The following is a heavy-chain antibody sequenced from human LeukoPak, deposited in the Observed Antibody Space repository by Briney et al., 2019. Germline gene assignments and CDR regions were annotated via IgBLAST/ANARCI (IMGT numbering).Heavy chain of an antibody. Sequence: GGSLRLSCGASGFTFSSYWMNWVRQVPGKGLVWVSHIIGDGSSTAYADSVKGRFTVSRDNAKNTLYLQMNSLRAEDTAVYYCARNRGYCSGGRCSSADYYGMDVWGQGTTVTVSS. D-gene: IGHD2-15*01. CDR3: ARNRGYCSGGRCSSADYYGMDV. V-gene: IGHV3-74*01. CDR2: IIGDGSST. CDR1: GFTFSSYW. J-gene: IGHJ6*02.